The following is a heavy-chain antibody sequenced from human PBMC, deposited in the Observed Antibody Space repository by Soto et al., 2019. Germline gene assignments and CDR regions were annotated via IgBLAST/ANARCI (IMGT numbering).Heavy chain of an antibody. D-gene: IGHD3-3*01. Sequence: ASVKVSCKASGYTFTSYARHWVRQAPGQRLEWMGWINAGNGNTKYSQKFQGRVTITRDTSASTAYMELSSLRSEDTAVYYCARDLRDYDFWSGLSPYYYYGMDVWGQGTTVTAP. CDR1: GYTFTSYA. CDR2: INAGNGNT. V-gene: IGHV1-3*01. CDR3: ARDLRDYDFWSGLSPYYYYGMDV. J-gene: IGHJ6*02.